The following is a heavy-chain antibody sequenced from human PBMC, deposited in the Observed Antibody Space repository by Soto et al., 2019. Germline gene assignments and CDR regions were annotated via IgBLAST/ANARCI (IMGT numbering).Heavy chain of an antibody. CDR2: VYYTGST. V-gene: IGHV4-59*08. CDR3: ARTVLGPDLLADSFVDYYYYTDV. CDR1: GGSISNFY. Sequence: QVQLQESGPGLVRPSETLSLTCTVSGGSISNFYWSWIRQPPGKGLEWIGYVYYTGSTSYNPSLKRRVTFSADSSRGQFSLRLNSVTAADTAVYYCARTVLGPDLLADSFVDYYYYTDVWGQGTTVTVSS. D-gene: IGHD3-9*01. J-gene: IGHJ6*03.